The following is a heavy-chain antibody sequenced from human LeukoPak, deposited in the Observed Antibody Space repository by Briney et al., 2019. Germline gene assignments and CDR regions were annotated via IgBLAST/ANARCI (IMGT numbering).Heavy chain of an antibody. V-gene: IGHV3-23*01. D-gene: IGHD3-22*01. Sequence: PGGSLRLSCVGSGFTFITYGMSWVRQAPGKGLEWVSTISASGRSTHYADSVKGRFTISRDNPKNSVYLQMNSLRAEDTALYYCARGHFDSSGQSDSWGQGTLVTVSS. CDR1: GFTFITYG. J-gene: IGHJ5*01. CDR3: ARGHFDSSGQSDS. CDR2: ISASGRST.